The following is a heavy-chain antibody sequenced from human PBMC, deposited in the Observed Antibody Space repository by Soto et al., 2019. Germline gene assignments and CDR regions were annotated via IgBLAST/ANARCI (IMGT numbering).Heavy chain of an antibody. Sequence: GGSLRLSCAASGFTFSDYYMSWIRQAPGKGLEWVSYISSSGSTIYYADSVKGRFTISRDNAKNSLYLQMNSLRAEDTAVYYCARDSRDIVVVPARDYYYYYMDVWGKGTTVTVSS. CDR3: ARDSRDIVVVPARDYYYYYMDV. CDR1: GFTFSDYY. J-gene: IGHJ6*03. V-gene: IGHV3-11*01. D-gene: IGHD2-2*01. CDR2: ISSSGSTI.